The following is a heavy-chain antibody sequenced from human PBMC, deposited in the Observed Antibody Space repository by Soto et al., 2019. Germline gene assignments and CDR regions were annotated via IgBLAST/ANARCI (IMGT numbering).Heavy chain of an antibody. Sequence: PSETLSLTCTVSGGSISSSSYYWGWIRQPPGKGLEWIGSIYYSGSTYYNPSLKSRVTISVDTSKNQFSLKLSSVTAADTAVYYCSRQTPPMVRGVIIMGGDGMDVWGQGTTVTVSS. CDR3: SRQTPPMVRGVIIMGGDGMDV. D-gene: IGHD3-10*01. CDR1: GGSISSSSYY. V-gene: IGHV4-39*01. J-gene: IGHJ6*02. CDR2: IYYSGST.